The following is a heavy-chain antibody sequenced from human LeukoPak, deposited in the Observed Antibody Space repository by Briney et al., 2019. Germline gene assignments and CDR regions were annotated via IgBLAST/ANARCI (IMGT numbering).Heavy chain of an antibody. CDR1: GFTFSSYG. J-gene: IGHJ4*02. D-gene: IGHD1-26*01. Sequence: GGTLRLSCAASGFTFSSYGMSWVRQAPGKGLEWVSAISGSGGSTYYADSVKGRFTISRDNSKNTLYLQMNSLRAKDTAVYYCAKGGTYSFDYWGQGTLVTVSS. V-gene: IGHV3-23*01. CDR3: AKGGTYSFDY. CDR2: ISGSGGST.